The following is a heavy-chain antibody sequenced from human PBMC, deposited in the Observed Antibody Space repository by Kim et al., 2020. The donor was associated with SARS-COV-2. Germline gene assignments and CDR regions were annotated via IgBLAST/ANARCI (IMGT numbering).Heavy chain of an antibody. D-gene: IGHD3-16*01. CDR1: GGSISSLSW. CDR2: ISHRGSP. Sequence: SETLSLTCAVSGGSISSLSWWSWVRQAPGRVLGWVGKISHRGSPNYHPSLKTRMTISIDSSKNQFSLTLTSVTAADTAMYFCAGFSADMMSMMWGRGGWFDPWGQETLVTVS. CDR3: AGFSADMMSMMWGRGGWFDP. V-gene: IGHV4-4*02. J-gene: IGHJ5*02.